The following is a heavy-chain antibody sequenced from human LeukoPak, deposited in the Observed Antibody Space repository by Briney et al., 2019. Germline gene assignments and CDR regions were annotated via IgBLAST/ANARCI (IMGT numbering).Heavy chain of an antibody. V-gene: IGHV4-59*08. CDR2: SYNSGST. CDR3: ARHRSGSFDS. J-gene: IGHJ4*02. Sequence: SETLSLTCTVSGGSINNYYWSWIRKPPGKGLEWIGSSYNSGSTNYNPSLKSRVTISVDTSKNQLSLRLSSVTAADTAVYYCARHRSGSFDSWGQGTLVTVSS. D-gene: IGHD3-3*01. CDR1: GGSINNYY.